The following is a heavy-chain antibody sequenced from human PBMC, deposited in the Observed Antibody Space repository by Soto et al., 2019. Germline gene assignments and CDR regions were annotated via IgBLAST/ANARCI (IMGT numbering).Heavy chain of an antibody. CDR2: IRSKAYGGTT. J-gene: IGHJ4*02. D-gene: IGHD1-20*01. CDR3: TRDRVPGNWNDVDHFDY. V-gene: IGHV3-49*04. Sequence: SLRLSCTASGFTFGDYAMSWVRQAPGKGLKWVGFIRSKAYGGTTEYAASVKGRFTISRDDSKSIAYLQMNSLKTEDTAVYYCTRDRVPGNWNDVDHFDYWGQGTLVTVSS. CDR1: GFTFGDYA.